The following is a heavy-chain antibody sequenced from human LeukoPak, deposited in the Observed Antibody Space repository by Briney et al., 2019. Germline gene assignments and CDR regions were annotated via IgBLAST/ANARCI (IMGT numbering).Heavy chain of an antibody. D-gene: IGHD3-22*01. CDR3: ARGLDYYDSSAYPSRGWYFDL. CDR1: GGPFGGFY. CDR2: INHSGST. V-gene: IGHV4-34*01. J-gene: IGHJ2*01. Sequence: SETLSLTCAVYGGPFGGFYWSWIRQPPGKGLEWIGEINHSGSTNYNPSLKSRVTISVDTSKNQFSLKLSSVTAADTAVYYCARGLDYYDSSAYPSRGWYFDLWGRGTLVTVSS.